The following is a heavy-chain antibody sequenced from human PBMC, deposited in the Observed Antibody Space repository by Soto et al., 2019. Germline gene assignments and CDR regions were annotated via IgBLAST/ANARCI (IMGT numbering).Heavy chain of an antibody. V-gene: IGHV1-2*02. J-gene: IGHJ6*03. Sequence: ASVKVSCKASGYTFTGYYMHWVRQAPGQGLEWMGWINPNSGGTNYAQKFQGRVTMTRDTSISTAYMELSRLRSDDTAVYYCARNGIVVVPAAMAIYYYYMDVWGKGTTVTVSS. CDR2: INPNSGGT. CDR1: GYTFTGYY. CDR3: ARNGIVVVPAAMAIYYYYMDV. D-gene: IGHD2-2*01.